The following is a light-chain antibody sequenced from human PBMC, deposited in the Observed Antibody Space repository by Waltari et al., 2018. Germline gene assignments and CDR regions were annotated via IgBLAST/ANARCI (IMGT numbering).Light chain of an antibody. CDR3: QQSYKLPPT. V-gene: IGKV1-39*01. Sequence: IQMTQSPSSLSASVGDRITITCRAGQSIRIFLNWYHQKPGKAPKLLISYASTLQSGVPSRFSGSGSGTDFTLTIISLQPDDFGNYYCQQSYKLPPTFGLGTKVEI. CDR2: YAS. CDR1: QSIRIF. J-gene: IGKJ1*01.